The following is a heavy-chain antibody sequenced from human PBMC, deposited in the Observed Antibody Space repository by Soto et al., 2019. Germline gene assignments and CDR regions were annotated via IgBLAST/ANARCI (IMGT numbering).Heavy chain of an antibody. CDR2: IDWDDDK. V-gene: IGHV2-70*01. CDR1: GFSLSTSGMC. Sequence: GSGPTLVNPTQTLTLTCAFSGFSLSTSGMCVSWIRQPPGKALEWLALIDWDDDKYYSTSLKTRLTISKDTSKNQVVLTMTNMDPVDTATYYCARIPIRGVIDYYYGMDVWGQGTTVTVSS. D-gene: IGHD3-10*01. J-gene: IGHJ6*02. CDR3: ARIPIRGVIDYYYGMDV.